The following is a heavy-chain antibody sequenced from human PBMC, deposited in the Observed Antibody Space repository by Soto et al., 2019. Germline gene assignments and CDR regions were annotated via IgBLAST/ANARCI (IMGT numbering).Heavy chain of an antibody. CDR2: IYYSGST. CDR3: ARDYYDSSGYYLYGMDV. CDR1: GGSISRYY. Sequence: PSATLSLTCTGSGGSISRYYWSSIRQPPGKGLEWIGYIYYSGSTNYNPSLKSRVTISVDTSKNQFSLKLSSVTAADTAVYYCARDYYDSSGYYLYGMDVWGQGTTVTAP. J-gene: IGHJ6*02. D-gene: IGHD3-22*01. V-gene: IGHV4-59*01.